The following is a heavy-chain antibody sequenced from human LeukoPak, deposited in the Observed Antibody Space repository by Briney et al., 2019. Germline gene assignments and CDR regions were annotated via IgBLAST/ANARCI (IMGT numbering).Heavy chain of an antibody. V-gene: IGHV4-59*12. CDR3: ARETDSKFFDS. CDR1: GGSISTYY. CDR2: VYYTGGT. D-gene: IGHD6-13*01. J-gene: IGHJ4*02. Sequence: SETLSLTCTVSGGSISTYYWSWIRQPPGKGLEWIGYVYYTGGTNYNPSLKSRVTISVDTSKNQFSLKLRSVTAADTAEYYCARETDSKFFDSWGQGTLVTVSS.